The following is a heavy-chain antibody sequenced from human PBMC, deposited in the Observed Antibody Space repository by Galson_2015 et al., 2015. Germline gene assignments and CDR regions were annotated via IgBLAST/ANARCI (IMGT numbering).Heavy chain of an antibody. V-gene: IGHV3-23*01. Sequence: SLRLSCAASGFTLSSYAMSWVRQAPGKGLEWVSAISGSGGSTYYADSVKGRFTISRDNSRNTLYLQMNSLRAEDTAVYYCAKAPEPPNYYYYGMDVWGQGTTVTVSS. J-gene: IGHJ6*02. CDR1: GFTLSSYA. CDR2: ISGSGGST. CDR3: AKAPEPPNYYYYGMDV.